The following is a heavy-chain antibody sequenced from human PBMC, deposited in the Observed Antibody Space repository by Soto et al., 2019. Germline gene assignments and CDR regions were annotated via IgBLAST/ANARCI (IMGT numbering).Heavy chain of an antibody. CDR2: INAGNGNT. V-gene: IGHV1-3*01. CDR1: GYTFTSYA. CDR3: ASGSVGGIAVYPVGAFDI. D-gene: IGHD6-19*01. Sequence: RASVKVSCKASGYTFTSYAMHWVRQAPGQRLEWMGWINAGNGNTKYSQKFQGRVTITRDTSASTAYMELSSLRSEDTAVYYCASGSVGGIAVYPVGAFDIWGQGTMVTVSS. J-gene: IGHJ3*02.